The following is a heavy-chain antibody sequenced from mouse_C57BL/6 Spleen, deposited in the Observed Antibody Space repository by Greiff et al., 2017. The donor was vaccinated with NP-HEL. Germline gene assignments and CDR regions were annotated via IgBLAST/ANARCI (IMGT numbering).Heavy chain of an antibody. J-gene: IGHJ2*01. V-gene: IGHV1-81*01. Sequence: QVQLQQPGAELVKPGASVKMSCKASGYTFTSYGISWVKQRTGQGLEWIGEIYPRSGNTYYNEKFKGKATLTADKSSSTAYMELRSLTSEDSAVYFCARGDTTFDYWGQGTTLTVSS. D-gene: IGHD1-1*01. CDR3: ARGDTTFDY. CDR1: GYTFTSYG. CDR2: IYPRSGNT.